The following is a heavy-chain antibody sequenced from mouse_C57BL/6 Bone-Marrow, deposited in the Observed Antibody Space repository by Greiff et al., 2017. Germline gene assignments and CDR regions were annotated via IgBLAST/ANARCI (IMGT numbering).Heavy chain of an antibody. D-gene: IGHD2-14*01. V-gene: IGHV14-4*01. CDR3: TTGLPTIGAWFAY. CDR2: IDPENGDT. J-gene: IGHJ3*01. CDR1: GFNIKDDY. Sequence: VQLKQSGAELVRPGASVKLSCTASGFNIKDDYMHWVKQRPEQGLEWIGWIDPENGDTEYASKFQGKATITADTSSHPAYLQLSSLTSEDTAVYDCTTGLPTIGAWFAYWGQGTLVTVSA.